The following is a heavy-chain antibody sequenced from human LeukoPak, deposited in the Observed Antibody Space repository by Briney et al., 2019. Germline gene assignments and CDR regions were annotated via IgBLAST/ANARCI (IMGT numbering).Heavy chain of an antibody. CDR1: GYTFTSYY. J-gene: IGHJ4*02. V-gene: IGHV1-69*13. CDR3: ASNYYDSSGYFRGFYL. D-gene: IGHD3-22*01. CDR2: IIPIFGTA. Sequence: SVKVSCKASGYTFTSYYMHWVRQAPGQGLEWMGGIIPIFGTANYAQKFQGRVTITADESTSTAYMELSSLRSEDTAVYYCASNYYDSSGYFRGFYLWGQGTLVTVSS.